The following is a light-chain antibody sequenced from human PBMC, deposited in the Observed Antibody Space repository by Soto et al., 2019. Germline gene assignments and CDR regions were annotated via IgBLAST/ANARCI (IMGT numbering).Light chain of an antibody. CDR1: QNIYYN. J-gene: IGKJ1*01. Sequence: IVMTQSPATLSVSPGESATLSCRASQNIYYNVAWYQHRPGQAPRLLIYRASTRATGVPARFSGSGSGTEFTLTISSLQSEDFATYYCLQHYNYPWTFGQGTRVEIK. V-gene: IGKV3-15*01. CDR2: RAS. CDR3: LQHYNYPWT.